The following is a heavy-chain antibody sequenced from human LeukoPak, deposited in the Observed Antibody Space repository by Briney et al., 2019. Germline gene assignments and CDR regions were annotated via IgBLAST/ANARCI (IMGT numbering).Heavy chain of an antibody. V-gene: IGHV1-2*02. J-gene: IGHJ4*02. CDR1: GYTVTGYY. CDR2: INPNSGGT. D-gene: IGHD5-12*01. CDR3: ARQGYSGYDYDY. Sequence: ASVKVSCKASGYTVTGYYMHWVRQAPGQRLEWMGWINPNSGGTNYAQKFQGRVTMTRDTSINTAYMAVSRLRSDDTAVYYCARQGYSGYDYDYWGQGTLVTVSS.